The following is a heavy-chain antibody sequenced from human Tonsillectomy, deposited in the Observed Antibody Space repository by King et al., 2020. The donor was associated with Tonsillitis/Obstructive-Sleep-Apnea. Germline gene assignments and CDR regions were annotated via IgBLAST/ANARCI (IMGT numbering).Heavy chain of an antibody. CDR2: IFSNDEK. D-gene: IGHD5-18*01. CDR3: ARIKAAMVDFDY. J-gene: IGHJ4*02. V-gene: IGHV2-26*01. Sequence: VTLQESGPVLVKPPETLTLTCTVAGFSLSNARMGVSWIRQPPGKALEWLAHIFSNDEKSYSTSLKSRLTISKDTSKSQVVLTMTNMDPVDTATYYCARIKAAMVDFDYWGQGTLVTVSS. CDR1: GFSLSNARMG.